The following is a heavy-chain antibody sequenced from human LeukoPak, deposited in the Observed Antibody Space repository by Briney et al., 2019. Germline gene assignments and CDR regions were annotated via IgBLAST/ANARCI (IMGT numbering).Heavy chain of an antibody. CDR1: GFTFSSYG. Sequence: GGSLRLSCAASGFTFSSYGLNWARQAPGKGLEWVSYISSSGTTIQYADFVEGRFTISRDNAKNSLYLQMNSLRAEDTAVYYCARVTAVAAPWVYWGQGTQVTVSS. J-gene: IGHJ4*02. D-gene: IGHD6-19*01. V-gene: IGHV3-48*04. CDR2: ISSSGTTI. CDR3: ARVTAVAAPWVY.